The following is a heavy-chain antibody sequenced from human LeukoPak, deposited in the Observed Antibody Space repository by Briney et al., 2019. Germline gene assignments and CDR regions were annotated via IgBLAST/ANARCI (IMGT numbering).Heavy chain of an antibody. V-gene: IGHV1-46*01. CDR3: ARDLGYSSSSAIPLDY. CDR2: INPSGGST. J-gene: IGHJ4*02. D-gene: IGHD6-6*01. CDR1: GYTFIRYY. Sequence: ASVKVSCKASGYTFIRYYIHWVRQAPGQGLEWMGIINPSGGSTSYAQKFHGRVTMTGDTSTSTVYMELGSLRSEDTAIFYRARDLGYSSSSAIPLDYWGQGTLVTVSS.